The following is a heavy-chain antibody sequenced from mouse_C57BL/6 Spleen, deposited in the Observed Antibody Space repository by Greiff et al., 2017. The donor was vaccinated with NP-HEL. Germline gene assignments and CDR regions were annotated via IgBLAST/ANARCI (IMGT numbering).Heavy chain of an antibody. V-gene: IGHV1-50*01. D-gene: IGHD4-1*01. CDR3: ARRGVTGTEGYFDV. J-gene: IGHJ1*03. Sequence: QVQLQQPGAELVKPGASVKLSCKASGYTFTSYWMQWVKQRPGQGLEWIGEIDPSDSYTNYNQKFKGKATLTVDTSSSTAYMQLSSLTSEDSAVYYCARRGVTGTEGYFDVWGTGTTVTVSS. CDR1: GYTFTSYW. CDR2: IDPSDSYT.